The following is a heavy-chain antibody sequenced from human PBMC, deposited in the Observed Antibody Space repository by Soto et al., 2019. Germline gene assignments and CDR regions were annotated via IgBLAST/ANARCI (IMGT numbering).Heavy chain of an antibody. D-gene: IGHD3-3*01. Sequence: PGGSLRLSCAASGFTFSSYGMHWVRQAPGKGLEWVAVIWYDGSNKYYADSVKGRFTISRDNSKDTLYLQMNSLRAEDTAVYYCARDQATIFGVVPDAFDIWGQGTMVTVS. CDR1: GFTFSSYG. CDR2: IWYDGSNK. J-gene: IGHJ3*02. V-gene: IGHV3-33*01. CDR3: ARDQATIFGVVPDAFDI.